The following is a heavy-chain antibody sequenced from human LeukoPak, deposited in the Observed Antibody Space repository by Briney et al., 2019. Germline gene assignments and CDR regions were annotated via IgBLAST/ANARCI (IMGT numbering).Heavy chain of an antibody. V-gene: IGHV4-34*01. CDR2: INHSGST. Sequence: SETLSLTCAVYGVSFSGYYWSWIRQPPGKGLEWIGEINHSGSTNYNPSLKCRVTISVDTSKNQFSLKLSSVTAADTAVYYCVRVGGASSILSAFDIWGQGAMVTVSS. J-gene: IGHJ3*02. CDR1: GVSFSGYY. D-gene: IGHD6-6*01. CDR3: VRVGGASSILSAFDI.